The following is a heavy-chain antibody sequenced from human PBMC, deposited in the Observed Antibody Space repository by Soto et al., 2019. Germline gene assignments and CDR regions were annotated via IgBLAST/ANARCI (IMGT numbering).Heavy chain of an antibody. D-gene: IGHD1-7*01. V-gene: IGHV3-21*01. CDR1: GFTFSSYS. J-gene: IGHJ3*02. CDR2: ISSSSSYI. CDR3: ARDLVTGTTRNAFDI. Sequence: GGSLRLSCAASGFTFSSYSMNWVRQAPGKGLEWVSSISSSSSYIYYADSVKGRFTISRDNAKNSLYLQMNSLRAEDTAVYYCARDLVTGTTRNAFDIWGQGTMVTVSS.